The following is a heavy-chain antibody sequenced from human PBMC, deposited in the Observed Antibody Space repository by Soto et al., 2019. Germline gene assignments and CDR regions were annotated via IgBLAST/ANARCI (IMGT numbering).Heavy chain of an antibody. Sequence: SETLSLTCTVSGGSISSYYWSWIRQPPGKGLEWIGYIYYSGSTNYNPSLKSRVTISVDTSKNQFSLKLSSVTAVDTAVYYCARVGARYGDYDDAFDIWGQGAMVTVSS. CDR2: IYYSGST. J-gene: IGHJ3*02. V-gene: IGHV4-59*01. D-gene: IGHD4-17*01. CDR3: ARVGARYGDYDDAFDI. CDR1: GGSISSYY.